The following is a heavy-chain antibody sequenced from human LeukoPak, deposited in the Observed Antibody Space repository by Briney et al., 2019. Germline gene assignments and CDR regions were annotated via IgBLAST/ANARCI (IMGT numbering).Heavy chain of an antibody. CDR3: ARKRYFDC. CDR2: IKEGGSEK. D-gene: IGHD3-9*01. CDR1: GFTFSAYG. J-gene: IGHJ4*02. Sequence: PGGSLRLSCAASGFTFSAYGMHWVRQAPGKGLEWVANIKEGGSEKHYVDSVKGRFTISRDNAKNSLYLQMNSLRAEDTAVYYCARKRYFDCWGQGTLVTVSS. V-gene: IGHV3-7*01.